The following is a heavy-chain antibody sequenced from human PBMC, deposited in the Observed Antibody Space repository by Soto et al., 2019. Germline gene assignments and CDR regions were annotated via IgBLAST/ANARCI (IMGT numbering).Heavy chain of an antibody. CDR2: ISGSGGST. J-gene: IGHJ6*02. CDR3: AKDPPTYDFWSGYSYGMDV. D-gene: IGHD3-3*01. V-gene: IGHV3-23*01. CDR1: GFTFSSYA. Sequence: GGSLRLSCAASGFTFSSYAMSWVRQAPGKGLEWVSAISGSGGSTYYADSVKGRFTISRDNSKNTLYLQMNSLRAEDTAVYYCAKDPPTYDFWSGYSYGMDVWGQGTTVTVSS.